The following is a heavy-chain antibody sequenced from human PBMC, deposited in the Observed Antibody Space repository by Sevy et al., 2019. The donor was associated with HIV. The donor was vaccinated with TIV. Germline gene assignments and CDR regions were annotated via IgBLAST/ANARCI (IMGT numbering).Heavy chain of an antibody. D-gene: IGHD2-15*01. CDR2: SRNKANRYTT. J-gene: IGHJ4*02. CDR1: GFTFSDHY. Sequence: GGSLRLSCVASGFTFSDHYMEWVRQAPGMGLEWVGRSRNKANRYTTEYAASVKGRFTISRDVSKNSMYLQMNSLKSDDTAVYYCTRTDCSGGSCNGLFDYWGQGSRVTVSS. V-gene: IGHV3-72*01. CDR3: TRTDCSGGSCNGLFDY.